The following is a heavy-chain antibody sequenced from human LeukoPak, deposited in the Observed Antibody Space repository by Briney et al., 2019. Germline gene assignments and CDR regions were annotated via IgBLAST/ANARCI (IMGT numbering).Heavy chain of an antibody. V-gene: IGHV4-4*07. Sequence: SETLSLTCTVSGGSISSYYWSWIRQPAGKGLEWIGRIYTSGSTNYNPSLKSRVTMSVDTSKNQFSLKLSSVTAADTAVYHCARQLVDTAMDRTPFDYWGQGTLVTVSS. CDR2: IYTSGST. D-gene: IGHD5-18*01. J-gene: IGHJ4*02. CDR1: GGSISSYY. CDR3: ARQLVDTAMDRTPFDY.